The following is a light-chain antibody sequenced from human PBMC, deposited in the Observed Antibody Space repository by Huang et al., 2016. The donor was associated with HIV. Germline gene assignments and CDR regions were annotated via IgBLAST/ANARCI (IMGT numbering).Light chain of an antibody. CDR2: WAS. CDR3: QQYYSTPQGT. V-gene: IGKV4-1*01. Sequence: DIVMTQSPDSLAVSLGERATINCKSSQSVLYSSNNKKYLAWYQQKPGQPPKLLIYWASTRESGVPDRFSGSGSGTDFTLTISSLQAEDVAVYYCQQYYSTPQGTFGQGTKLEIK. CDR1: QSVLYSSNNKKY. J-gene: IGKJ2*02.